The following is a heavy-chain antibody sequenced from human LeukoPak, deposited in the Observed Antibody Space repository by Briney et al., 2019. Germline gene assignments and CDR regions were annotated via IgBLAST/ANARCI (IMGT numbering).Heavy chain of an antibody. CDR3: AKGGTGEVTNFDY. CDR2: IRYDETNR. D-gene: IGHD3-16*01. Sequence: HPGGSLRLSCAASGFNFSSYGMHWVRQAPGKGLEWVSFIRYDETNRYYADSVKGRFTISRDNSKSTLYLQMNSLRAEDTAFYYRAKGGTGEVTNFDYWGQGTLVTVSS. J-gene: IGHJ4*02. CDR1: GFNFSSYG. V-gene: IGHV3-30*02.